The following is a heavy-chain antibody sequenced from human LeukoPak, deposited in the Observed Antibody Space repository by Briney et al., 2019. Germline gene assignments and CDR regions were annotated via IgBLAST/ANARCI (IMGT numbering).Heavy chain of an antibody. CDR1: GFTFSNAW. V-gene: IGHV3-15*01. CDR2: IKSKTDGGTT. Sequence: GGSLRLSCAASGFTFSNAWMSWVRQAPGKGLEWVGRIKSKTDGGTTDYAAPVKGRFTISRDDSKNTLYLQMNSLKTEDTAVYYCTTSISSGYYHDDYWGQGTLVTVSS. J-gene: IGHJ4*02. CDR3: TTSISSGYYHDDY. D-gene: IGHD3-22*01.